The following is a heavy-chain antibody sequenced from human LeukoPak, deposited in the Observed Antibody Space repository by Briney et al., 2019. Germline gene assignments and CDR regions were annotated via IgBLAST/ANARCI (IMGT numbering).Heavy chain of an antibody. CDR2: INPNSRGT. Sequence: ASVKVSCKASGYTFTGYYMHWVRQAPGQGLEWMGWINPNSRGTIYAQKFQGRVTITKDTSISTAYMELSRLRSDDTAVYYCARACSSTSCYRNWGQGTLVTVSS. V-gene: IGHV1-2*02. D-gene: IGHD2-2*02. CDR3: ARACSSTSCYRN. CDR1: GYTFTGYY. J-gene: IGHJ4*02.